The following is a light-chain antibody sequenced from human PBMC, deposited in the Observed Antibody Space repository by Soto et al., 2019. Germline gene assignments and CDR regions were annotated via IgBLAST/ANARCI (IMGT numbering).Light chain of an antibody. Sequence: ETLMTQSPCSLSSSPGDRATLSCRASQTIKSYYLAWYRQTPGQATRLLIYGASNRATGLADRFSGSGSGTDFTLIISRLEPEDFALYYCQKYGSAPCTFGQGTRVEIK. CDR1: QTIKSYY. V-gene: IGKV3-20*01. CDR2: GAS. J-gene: IGKJ1*01. CDR3: QKYGSAPCT.